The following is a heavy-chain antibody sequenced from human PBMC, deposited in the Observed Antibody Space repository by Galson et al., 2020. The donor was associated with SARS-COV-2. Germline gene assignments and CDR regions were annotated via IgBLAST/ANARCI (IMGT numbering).Heavy chain of an antibody. CDR3: ARGGGYYDWLLSGSSGEYYGMDV. Sequence: SETLSLTCTVSGGSISSYYWSWIRQPAGKGLEWIGRIYTSGSTNYNPSLKSRVTMSVDTSKNQFSLKLSSVTAADTAVYYSARGGGYYDWLLSGSSGEYYGMDVWGQGTTVTVSS. V-gene: IGHV4-4*07. J-gene: IGHJ6*02. CDR2: IYTSGST. D-gene: IGHD3-9*01. CDR1: GGSISSYY.